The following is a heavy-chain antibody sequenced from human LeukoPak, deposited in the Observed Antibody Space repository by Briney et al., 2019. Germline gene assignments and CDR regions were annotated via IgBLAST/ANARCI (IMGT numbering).Heavy chain of an antibody. V-gene: IGHV1-18*01. D-gene: IGHD3-10*01. CDR3: VRCHYYGSGTSVRVYSPDY. CDR2: ISAYNGNT. Sequence: GASVKVSCKASGYTFTSYGISWVRQAPGQGLEWMGWISAYNGNTNYAQNLQDRVTMTTDTSTNTAYMELRSLRSDDTAVYYCVRCHYYGSGTSVRVYSPDYWGQGTLVTVSS. CDR1: GYTFTSYG. J-gene: IGHJ4*02.